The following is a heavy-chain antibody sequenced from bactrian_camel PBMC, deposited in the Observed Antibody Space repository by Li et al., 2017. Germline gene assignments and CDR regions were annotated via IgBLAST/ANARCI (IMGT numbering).Heavy chain of an antibody. Sequence: QLVESGGGSVQAGESLTLSCAVFGDISAFYCMGWFRQAPGKERDWVATDNGVGTTYYGDSVKGRFAISRDNAKNTVYLQMNSLKPEDTAMYYCATEERSLIGEPCKNAQMTRPMDYWGKGTQVTVS. CDR2: DNGVGTT. CDR1: GDISAFYC. V-gene: IGHV3S53*01. D-gene: IGHD1*01. J-gene: IGHJ7*01.